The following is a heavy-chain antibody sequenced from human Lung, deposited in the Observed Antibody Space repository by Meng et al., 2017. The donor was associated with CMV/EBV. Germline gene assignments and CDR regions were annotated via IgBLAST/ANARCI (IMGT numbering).Heavy chain of an antibody. J-gene: IGHJ6*02. D-gene: IGHD2-2*01. CDR3: ARGGYQLLVYDYYYGMDV. CDR1: GGTFSSYA. Sequence: SVKVSCKASGGTFSSYAISWVRQAPGQGLEWMGGIIPIFGTENYAQKFQGRVTITTDESTSTAYMELSSLRSEDTAVYYCARGGYQLLVYDYYYGMDVWGQGTXVTVSS. CDR2: IIPIFGTE. V-gene: IGHV1-69*05.